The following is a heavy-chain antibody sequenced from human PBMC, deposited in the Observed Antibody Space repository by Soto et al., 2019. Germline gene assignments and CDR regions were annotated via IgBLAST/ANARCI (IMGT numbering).Heavy chain of an antibody. Sequence: EVQLVESGGGLIQPGGSLRLSCVASGFTVSSNYMNWVRQAPGKGLEWVSVIYSGGTTFYADSVKGRFTISRDNSKNPLYLKMNSLRAEDTAVYYCAKEGNFGGRGGLDSWGQGPLVTVSS. CDR3: AKEGNFGGRGGLDS. CDR2: IYSGGTT. CDR1: GFTVSSNY. V-gene: IGHV3-53*01. D-gene: IGHD4-17*01. J-gene: IGHJ4*02.